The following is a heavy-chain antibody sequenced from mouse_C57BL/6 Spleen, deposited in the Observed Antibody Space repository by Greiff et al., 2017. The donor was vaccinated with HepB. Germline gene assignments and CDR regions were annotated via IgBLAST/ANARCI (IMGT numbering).Heavy chain of an antibody. CDR1: GFTFSDYG. V-gene: IGHV5-17*01. D-gene: IGHD1-1*01. CDR2: ISSGSSTI. CDR3: AREGYGYWYLDV. J-gene: IGHJ1*03. Sequence: EVKLVESGGGLVKPGGSLKLSCAASGFTFSDYGMHWVRQAPEKGLEWVAYISSGSSTIYYADTVKGRFTISRDNAKNPLFLQMTSLRSEDTAMYNCAREGYGYWYLDVWGTGTTVTVSS.